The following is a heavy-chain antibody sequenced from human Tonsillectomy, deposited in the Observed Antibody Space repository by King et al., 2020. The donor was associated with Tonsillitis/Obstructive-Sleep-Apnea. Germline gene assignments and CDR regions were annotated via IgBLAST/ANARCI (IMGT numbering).Heavy chain of an antibody. CDR2: IWYDGSNK. J-gene: IGHJ3*02. CDR1: GFTFSSYG. Sequence: VQLVESGGGVVQPGRSLRLSCAASGFTFSSYGMHWVRQAPGKGLEWVAVIWYDGSNKYYADSVKGRFTISSDNSKNTLYLQMNSLRAEDTAVYYCARDQSVTTVGVEPDDAFDIWGQGTMVTVSS. V-gene: IGHV3-33*01. D-gene: IGHD4-17*01. CDR3: ARDQSVTTVGVEPDDAFDI.